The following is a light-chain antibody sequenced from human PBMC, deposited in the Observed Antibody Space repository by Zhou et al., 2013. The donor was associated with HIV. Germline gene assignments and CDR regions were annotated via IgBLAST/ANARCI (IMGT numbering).Light chain of an antibody. J-gene: IGKJ4*01. V-gene: IGKV1D-12*01. Sequence: DIQMTQSPSSVSASVGDRVTITCRASQGISSWLAWYQQKPGTAPTLLIYDASTLESGVPSRFSGSGYGTDFTLTISSLQPDDFATYYCQHFYSHPLAFGGGTKVEIK. CDR1: QGISSW. CDR2: DAS. CDR3: QHFYSHPLA.